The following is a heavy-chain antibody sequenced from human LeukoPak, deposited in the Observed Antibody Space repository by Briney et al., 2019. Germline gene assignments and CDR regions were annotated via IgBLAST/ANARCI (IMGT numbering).Heavy chain of an antibody. CDR1: GFTFSEYY. D-gene: IGHD1-26*01. CDR2: ISSSGSTI. V-gene: IGHV3-11*04. Sequence: GGSLRLSCAASGFTFSEYYMSWIRQAPGKGLEWVSYISSSGSTIYYADSVKGRFTISRDNAKNSLYLQMNSLRADDTDVYYRARGKGGDSIDIWGKGTMVTVSS. J-gene: IGHJ3*02. CDR3: ARGKGGDSIDI.